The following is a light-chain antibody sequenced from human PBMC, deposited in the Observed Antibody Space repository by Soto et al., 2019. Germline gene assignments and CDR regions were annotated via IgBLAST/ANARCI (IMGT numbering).Light chain of an antibody. Sequence: EIVLTQSPGTLSFSPGERATLSCRASQSSARNSIAWYQQKPGRAPRLLIYAASTRATGIPDRFSGGGSGTDFNLTISGLEPDDFELFHCQPYGGLPITFGGGTRVEIK. J-gene: IGKJ4*01. V-gene: IGKV3-20*01. CDR1: QSSARNS. CDR2: AAS. CDR3: QPYGGLPIT.